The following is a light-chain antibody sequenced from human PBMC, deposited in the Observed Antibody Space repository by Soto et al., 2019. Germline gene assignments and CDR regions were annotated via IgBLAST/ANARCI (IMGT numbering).Light chain of an antibody. J-gene: IGKJ1*01. Sequence: DIQMTQSPSSLSASVGDRVTITCRASQSISSYLNWYQQKPGKAPKLLIYAASSLQSGVPSRFSGSGSGTDFTLTISSLQPEDFATYYCQQSYSTPLTFCQGTQVEIK. CDR3: QQSYSTPLT. V-gene: IGKV1-39*01. CDR2: AAS. CDR1: QSISSY.